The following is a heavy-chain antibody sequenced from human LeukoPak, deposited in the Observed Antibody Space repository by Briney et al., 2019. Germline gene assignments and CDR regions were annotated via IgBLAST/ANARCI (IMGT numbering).Heavy chain of an antibody. V-gene: IGHV1-46*02. J-gene: IGHJ4*02. D-gene: IGHD3-22*01. CDR3: ARDPATMIYFDY. CDR2: INPSGGST. Sequence: ASVKLSCKASGYTFNSYYMHWVRQAHGQGLEWMGIINPSGGSTSNAQKFQGRVTMTRDMSTSTVYMELSSLRSEDTAVYYCARDPATMIYFDYWGQGTLVTVSS. CDR1: GYTFNSYY.